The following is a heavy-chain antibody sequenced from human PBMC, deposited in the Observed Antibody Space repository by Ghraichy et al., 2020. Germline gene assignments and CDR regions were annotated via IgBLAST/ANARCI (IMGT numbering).Heavy chain of an antibody. CDR1: GFTFSTNA. Sequence: LSLTCAASGFTFSTNAMSWVRQAPGRGLEWVSAISSNGRYTYYADSVKGRFTISRDNSKNTLFLQMNSLGADDTALYYCAKTQSGYSSGSLDYWGQGTPVTVSS. CDR3: AKTQSGYSSGSLDY. J-gene: IGHJ4*02. CDR2: ISSNGRYT. V-gene: IGHV3-23*01. D-gene: IGHD6-19*01.